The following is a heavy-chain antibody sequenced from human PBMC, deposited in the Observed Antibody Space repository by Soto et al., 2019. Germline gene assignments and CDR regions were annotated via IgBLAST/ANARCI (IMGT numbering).Heavy chain of an antibody. Sequence: ASVKVSCKASGYTFTSYDINWVRQATGQGLEWMGWMNPNSGNTGYAQKFQGRVTMTRNTSISTAYMELSSLRSEDTAVYYCARAGRATRKYYYYYYMDVWGKGTTVTVS. V-gene: IGHV1-8*02. D-gene: IGHD2-15*01. CDR3: ARAGRATRKYYYYYYMDV. CDR2: MNPNSGNT. J-gene: IGHJ6*03. CDR1: GYTFTSYD.